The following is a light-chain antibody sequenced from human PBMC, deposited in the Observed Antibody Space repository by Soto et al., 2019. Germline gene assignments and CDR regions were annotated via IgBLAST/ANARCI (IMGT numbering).Light chain of an antibody. V-gene: IGKV3-15*01. Sequence: ELVLTQSPGTLSLSPGVRATLSCRASQTSRNNYLAWYQQKPGQAPRLLIYDRSTRARGIPARFSGSESGTEFTLTISSLQSEDFAVYFCQQYDDWPITFGQGTRLEIK. J-gene: IGKJ5*01. CDR3: QQYDDWPIT. CDR1: QTSRNN. CDR2: DRS.